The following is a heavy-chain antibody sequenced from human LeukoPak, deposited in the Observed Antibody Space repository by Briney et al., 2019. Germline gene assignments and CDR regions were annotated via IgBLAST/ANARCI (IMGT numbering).Heavy chain of an antibody. CDR2: ISGNAGNT. Sequence: GGSLRLSCAASGFTLSSYATSWVRQAPGKGLEWVSLISGNAGNTYYADSVKGRFTISRDITKNTLYLQMNSLRAEDTAVYYCARARAGSSPGFDYWGQGTLVTVSS. V-gene: IGHV3-23*01. CDR3: ARARAGSSPGFDY. D-gene: IGHD6-6*01. CDR1: GFTLSSYA. J-gene: IGHJ4*02.